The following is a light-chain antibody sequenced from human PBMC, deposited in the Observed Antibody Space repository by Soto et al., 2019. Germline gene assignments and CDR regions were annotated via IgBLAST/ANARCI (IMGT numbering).Light chain of an antibody. Sequence: DIQMTQSPSTMPAFVCHSVNITCRASQSIDSWLSWYQQRPGKSPKILIYHAYSLETGVPSRFSGSGSGTEFTLTISGLQPDDFATYYCQQYNSNRWTFGQGTKVEI. CDR2: HAY. V-gene: IGKV1-5*01. CDR3: QQYNSNRWT. CDR1: QSIDSW. J-gene: IGKJ1*01.